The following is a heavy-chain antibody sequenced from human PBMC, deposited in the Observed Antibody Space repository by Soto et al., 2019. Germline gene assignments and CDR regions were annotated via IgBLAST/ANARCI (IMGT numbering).Heavy chain of an antibody. J-gene: IGHJ6*03. CDR2: IWYDGSNK. CDR1: GFTFSSYG. V-gene: IGHV3-33*01. D-gene: IGHD2-2*01. CDR3: ARVSPEVDQLNSPYYYYYYYMDV. Sequence: GGSLRLSCAASGFTFSSYGMHWVRQAPGKGLEWVAVIWYDGSNKYYADSVKGRFTISRDNSKNTLYLQMNSLRAEDTAVYYCARVSPEVDQLNSPYYYYYYYMDVWGKGTTVTVSS.